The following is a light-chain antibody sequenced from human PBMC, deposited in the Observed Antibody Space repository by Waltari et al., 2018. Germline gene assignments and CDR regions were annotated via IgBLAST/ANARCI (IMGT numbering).Light chain of an antibody. V-gene: IGLV2-14*01. CDR1: SSDVGGYNY. J-gene: IGLJ2*01. Sequence: SALTQPASVSGSPGQSITISCTGTSSDVGGYNYVSWYQQHPGKAPKLMIFDVTERPSGVSIRFSGSKSGNTASLTISGLQAEDEADYYCSSYTSSSTPLFGGGTKLTVL. CDR3: SSYTSSSTPL. CDR2: DVT.